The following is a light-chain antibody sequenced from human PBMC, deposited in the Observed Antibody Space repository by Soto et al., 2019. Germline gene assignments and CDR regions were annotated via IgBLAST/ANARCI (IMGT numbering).Light chain of an antibody. Sequence: QSALTQPASVSGSPGQSITISCTGTSSDVGDYNYVSWYQQHPGKAPKLMIFDVGNRPSGVSDRFSGSTSGNTASLTISGPQAEDEADYYCTSYTSTSTYVFGTGTKVTVL. CDR2: DVG. J-gene: IGLJ1*01. CDR3: TSYTSTSTYV. CDR1: SSDVGDYNY. V-gene: IGLV2-14*03.